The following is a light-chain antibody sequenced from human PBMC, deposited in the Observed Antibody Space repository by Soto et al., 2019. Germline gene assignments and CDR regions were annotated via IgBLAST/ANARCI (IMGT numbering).Light chain of an antibody. CDR1: ESIARF. V-gene: IGKV1-39*01. CDR2: AAS. CDR3: QQSYSNPRT. Sequence: DIQMTQSPSSLSASVGDRVTITCRASESIARFLNWYQQRPGKAPNLLISAASSLQSGVPSRFSGSGSGTDFTFTISSLQPEDFATYYCQQSYSNPRTFRQGPKVEIK. J-gene: IGKJ1*01.